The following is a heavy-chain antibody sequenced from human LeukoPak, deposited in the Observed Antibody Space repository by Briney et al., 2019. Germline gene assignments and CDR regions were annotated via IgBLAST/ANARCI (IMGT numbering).Heavy chain of an antibody. J-gene: IGHJ4*02. V-gene: IGHV1-8*01. CDR1: GYTFSSYG. CDR3: ARGGDWCSSSWPNY. CDR2: MNPNSGNT. Sequence: ASVKVSCKASGYTFSSYGISWVRQATGQGLEWMGWMNPNSGNTGYAQKFQGRVTMTRNTSISTAYMELSSLRSEDTAVYYCARGGDWCSSSWPNYWGQGTLVTVSS. D-gene: IGHD6-13*01.